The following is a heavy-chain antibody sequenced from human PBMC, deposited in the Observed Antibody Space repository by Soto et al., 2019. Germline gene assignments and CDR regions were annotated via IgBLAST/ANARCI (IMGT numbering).Heavy chain of an antibody. CDR2: ISSSSSNI. Sequence: GGSLRLSCAASGFSFSNYAMSWVRQAPGKGLEWVSSISSSSSNIYYADSVKGRFTISRDNAKNSLYLQMNSLRAEDTAVYYCATPLVPAARTDYWGQGTLVTVSS. CDR1: GFSFSNYA. D-gene: IGHD2-2*01. J-gene: IGHJ4*02. CDR3: ATPLVPAARTDY. V-gene: IGHV3-21*01.